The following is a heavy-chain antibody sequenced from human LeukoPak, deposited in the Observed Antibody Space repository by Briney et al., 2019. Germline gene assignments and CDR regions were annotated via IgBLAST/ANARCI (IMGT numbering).Heavy chain of an antibody. CDR1: GYSFTTYW. D-gene: IGHD4-17*01. J-gene: IGHJ4*02. CDR2: IYPGDSDT. V-gene: IGHV5-51*01. CDR3: ARRGYDYGDYYYFDY. Sequence: GEPLKISCKGSGYSFTTYWNGWVRQMPGKGLEWMGIIYPGDSDTRYSPSFQGQVTISADKSISTAYLQWSSLKATDTAMYYCARRGYDYGDYYYFDYWGQGTLVTVSS.